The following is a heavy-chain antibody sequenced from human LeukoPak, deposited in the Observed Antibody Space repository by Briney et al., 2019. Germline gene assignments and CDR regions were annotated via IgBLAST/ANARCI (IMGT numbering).Heavy chain of an antibody. CDR3: ARVSPNTVTTLQYLDY. J-gene: IGHJ4*02. Sequence: GGSLRLSCAASGFTFSNYWMSWVRQAPGEGLEGVANIKQEGSEKVCVDSVKGGFTIYRNNAKNSRYLQMNRLRAEDTDVYYCARVSPNTVTTLQYLDYWGQGTLVTVSS. D-gene: IGHD4-17*01. V-gene: IGHV3-7*01. CDR1: GFTFSNYW. CDR2: IKQEGSEK.